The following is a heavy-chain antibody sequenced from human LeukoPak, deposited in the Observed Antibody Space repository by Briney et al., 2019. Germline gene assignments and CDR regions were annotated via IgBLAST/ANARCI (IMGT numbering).Heavy chain of an antibody. D-gene: IGHD5-18*01. CDR2: VSYDGSNK. J-gene: IGHJ6*02. V-gene: IGHV3-30*04. Sequence: GRSLRLSCAASGFTFSSSAMHWVRQAPGRGLEWVAIVSYDGSNKYYAESVKGRFTISRDKSKNTLYLQMNSLRVEDAAVYYCARDKIQLWSGDYYYGMDVWGQGTTVTVSS. CDR3: ARDKIQLWSGDYYYGMDV. CDR1: GFTFSSSA.